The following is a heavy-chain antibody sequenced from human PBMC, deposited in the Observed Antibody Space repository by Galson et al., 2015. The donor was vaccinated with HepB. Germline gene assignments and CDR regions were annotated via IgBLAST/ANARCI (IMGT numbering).Heavy chain of an antibody. Sequence: QSGAEVKKPGESLKISCKGSGYSFTSYWIGWVRQMPGKGLEWMGIIYPGDSDTRYSPSFQGQVTISADKSISTAYLQWSSLKASDTAMYYCARSFSLDIVVVPGKKNYYYYMDVWGKGTTVTVSS. CDR3: ARSFSLDIVVVPGKKNYYYYMDV. J-gene: IGHJ6*03. D-gene: IGHD2-2*03. CDR1: GYSFTSYW. V-gene: IGHV5-51*03. CDR2: IYPGDSDT.